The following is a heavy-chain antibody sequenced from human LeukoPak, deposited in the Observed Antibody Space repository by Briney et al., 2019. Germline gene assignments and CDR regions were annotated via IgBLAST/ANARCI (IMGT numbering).Heavy chain of an antibody. CDR3: ARGMERRGAFDI. Sequence: ASVKVSCRASGYTFTSYYMHWVRQAPGQGLEWMGIINPSGGSTTYAQKFQGRVTMTRDTSTSTVYMELSNLRSEDTAVYYCARGMERRGAFDIWGQGTMVTVSS. CDR2: INPSGGST. V-gene: IGHV1-46*01. D-gene: IGHD1-26*01. CDR1: GYTFTSYY. J-gene: IGHJ3*02.